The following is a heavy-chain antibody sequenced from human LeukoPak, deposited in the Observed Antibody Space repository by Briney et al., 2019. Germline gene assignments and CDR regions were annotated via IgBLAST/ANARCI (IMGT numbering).Heavy chain of an antibody. J-gene: IGHJ4*02. Sequence: PGRSLRLSCAATGFTFSHFGMHWVRQAPGKGLECVSVIWYNGRNQYYRDSVKGRFTISRDNYKNTLHRQMNSRRVEHTAMYYCVREGTSGNGDGYTSYVYWGQGTLVTVSS. CDR3: VREGTSGNGDGYTSYVY. D-gene: IGHD5-24*01. CDR1: GFTFSHFG. V-gene: IGHV3-33*01. CDR2: IWYNGRNQ.